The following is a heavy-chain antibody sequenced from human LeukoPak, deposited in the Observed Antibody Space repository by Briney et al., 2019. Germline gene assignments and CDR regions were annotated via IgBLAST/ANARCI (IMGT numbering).Heavy chain of an antibody. J-gene: IGHJ6*03. CDR1: GYSISSGYY. Sequence: SETLSLTCTVSGYSISSGYYWGWIRQPPGKGLERIGSIYYSGSTYYNPSLKSRVTISVDTSKNQFSLRLSSVTAADTAVYYCARGGGFYYYMDVWGKGTTVTVSS. CDR3: ARGGGFYYYMDV. V-gene: IGHV4-38-2*02. CDR2: IYYSGST.